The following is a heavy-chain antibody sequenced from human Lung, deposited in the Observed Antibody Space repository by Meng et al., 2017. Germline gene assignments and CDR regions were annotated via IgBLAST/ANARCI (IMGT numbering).Heavy chain of an antibody. J-gene: IGHJ4*02. V-gene: IGHV4-34*01. Sequence: QGQLQHWGQGLFKLSGTLSLTCVVSGGSFSDYYWSWIRQPPGKGLEWIGEINHSGSTNYNPSLESRATISVDTSQNNLSLKLSSVTAADSAVYYCARGPTTMAHDFDYWGQGTLVTVSS. D-gene: IGHD4-11*01. CDR1: GGSFSDYY. CDR2: INHSGST. CDR3: ARGPTTMAHDFDY.